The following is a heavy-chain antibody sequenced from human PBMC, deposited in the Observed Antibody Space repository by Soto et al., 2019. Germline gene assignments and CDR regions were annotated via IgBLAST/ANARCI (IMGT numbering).Heavy chain of an antibody. J-gene: IGHJ6*03. D-gene: IGHD3-9*01. CDR1: GFTFSSYA. CDR3: AKDSGFYYDITTSMDV. CDR2: ISGSGGST. V-gene: IGHV3-23*01. Sequence: GGSLRLSCAASGFTFSSYAMSWVRQAPGKGLEWVSAISGSGGSTYYADSVKGRFTISRDNSKNTLYLQMNSLRAEDTAVYYCAKDSGFYYDITTSMDVWGKGTTVTVSS.